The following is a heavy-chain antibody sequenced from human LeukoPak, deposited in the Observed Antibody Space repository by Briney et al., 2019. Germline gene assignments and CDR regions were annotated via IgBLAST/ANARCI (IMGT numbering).Heavy chain of an antibody. J-gene: IGHJ4*02. CDR2: IYYSGST. Sequence: SETLSLTCTASGGSISSYYWSWIRQPPGKGLEWIGYIYYSGSTNYNPSLKSRVTISVDTSKNQFSLKLSSVTAADTAVYYCAAYYYGSGSYYKDYWGQGTLVTVSS. V-gene: IGHV4-59*08. D-gene: IGHD3-10*01. CDR1: GGSISSYY. CDR3: AAYYYGSGSYYKDY.